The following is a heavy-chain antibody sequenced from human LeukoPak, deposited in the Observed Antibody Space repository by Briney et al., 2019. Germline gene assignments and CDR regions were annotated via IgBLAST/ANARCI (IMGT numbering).Heavy chain of an antibody. CDR1: GFTFDDYA. CDR3: AKDRNSGYDSPFDY. Sequence: GRSLRLSCAAAGFTFDDYAMHWVRQAPGKGLEWDSGISWNSGSIGYADSVKGRCTISRDNAKNSLYLQMNSLRAEDTALYYCAKDRNSGYDSPFDYWGQGTLVTVSS. D-gene: IGHD5-12*01. V-gene: IGHV3-9*01. J-gene: IGHJ4*02. CDR2: ISWNSGSI.